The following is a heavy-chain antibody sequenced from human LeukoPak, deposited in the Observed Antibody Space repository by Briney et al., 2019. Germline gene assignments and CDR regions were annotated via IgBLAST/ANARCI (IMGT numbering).Heavy chain of an antibody. CDR3: ARGLLCGGDCYGHRRVDWDYYYYGMDV. Sequence: GASVKVSCKASGGTFTRYVISWVRQAPGQGREWMGGIIPILGIANYLQKFPGRVTNTADKSTSIAYMALRSLRSEDTAVYYCARGLLCGGDCYGHRRVDWDYYYYGMDVWGQGTTVTVSS. CDR2: IIPILGIA. D-gene: IGHD2-21*02. V-gene: IGHV1-69*04. J-gene: IGHJ6*02. CDR1: GGTFTRYV.